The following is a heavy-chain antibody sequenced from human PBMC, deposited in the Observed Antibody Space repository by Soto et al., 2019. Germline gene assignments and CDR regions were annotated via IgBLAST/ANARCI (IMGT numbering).Heavy chain of an antibody. D-gene: IGHD2-2*01. J-gene: IGHJ4*02. CDR3: VRKRDLGYCSSPTCYNNVGYFDL. V-gene: IGHV3-48*02. CDR2: ISDSSRTV. Sequence: EVQLVESGGALVQPGGSLRLSCAASGFTFDYFTMNWVRQAPGQGLEWVSYISDSSRTVNYADSVKGRFTISRDNAKNSLFLQMHSLRDEDTAVYYCVRKRDLGYCSSPTCYNNVGYFDLWGQGTLVTVTS. CDR1: GFTFDYFT.